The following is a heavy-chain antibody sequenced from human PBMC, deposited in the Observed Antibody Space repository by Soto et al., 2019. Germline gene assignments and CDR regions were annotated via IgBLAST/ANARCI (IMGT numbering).Heavy chain of an antibody. J-gene: IGHJ4*02. D-gene: IGHD4-17*01. CDR1: GFTFSSYG. CDR3: AKDQAPYGAIPDC. Sequence: GGSLRLSCAASGFTFSSYGMHWVRQAPGKGLEWVAVISYDGSNKYYADSVKGRFTISRDNSKNTLYLQMNSLRAEDTAVYYCAKDQAPYGAIPDCWGQGTLVTVSS. CDR2: ISYDGSNK. V-gene: IGHV3-30*18.